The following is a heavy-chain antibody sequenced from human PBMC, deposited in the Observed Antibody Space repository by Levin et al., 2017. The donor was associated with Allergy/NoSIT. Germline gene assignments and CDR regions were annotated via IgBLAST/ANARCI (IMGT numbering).Heavy chain of an antibody. CDR3: ARDNIGLPDAFDI. J-gene: IGHJ3*02. Sequence: GGSLRLSCAASGFTFDDYAMHWVRQAPGTGLEWVSGISWHSGSIGYADSVKGRFTISRDNAKNSLYLQMNSLRTEDTALYYCARDNIGLPDAFDIWGQGTMVIVSS. V-gene: IGHV3-9*01. CDR1: GFTFDDYA. CDR2: ISWHSGSI. D-gene: IGHD3-10*01.